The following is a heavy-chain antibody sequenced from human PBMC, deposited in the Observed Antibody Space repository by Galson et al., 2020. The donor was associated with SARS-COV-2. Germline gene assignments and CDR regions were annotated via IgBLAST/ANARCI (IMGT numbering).Heavy chain of an antibody. CDR2: ISAEGAST. D-gene: IGHD4-17*01. Sequence: GRSLILSCAASGFTFSRYSISWVSHAPGEGLQGGSSISAEGASTYHADSVKSRFTISRDNSKNTLYLQMNSLRAEDTALYYCAKDQGNDYGDQLDYWGQGTLVSVSS. J-gene: IGHJ4*02. V-gene: IGHV3-23*01. CDR1: GFTFSRYS. CDR3: AKDQGNDYGDQLDY.